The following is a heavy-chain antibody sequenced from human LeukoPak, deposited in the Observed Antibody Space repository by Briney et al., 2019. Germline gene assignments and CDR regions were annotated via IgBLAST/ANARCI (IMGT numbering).Heavy chain of an antibody. Sequence: GGSLRLSCAFSGFTFSSYAMSWVRQAPGKGPEWVSVISGSGGSTYYADSVKGRFTISRDNSKNTLYLQMNSLRAEDTAVYYCAKARTPFTSTPRAFGYWGQGTLVTVSS. CDR2: ISGSGGST. D-gene: IGHD3-3*01. CDR1: GFTFSSYA. J-gene: IGHJ4*02. V-gene: IGHV3-23*01. CDR3: AKARTPFTSTPRAFGY.